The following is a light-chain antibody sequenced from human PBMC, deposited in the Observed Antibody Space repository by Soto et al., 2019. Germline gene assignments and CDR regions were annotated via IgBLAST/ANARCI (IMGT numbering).Light chain of an antibody. CDR1: SSNIGAGYD. CDR3: AAWDDNLNAYV. J-gene: IGLJ1*01. Sequence: QSVLTQPPSVSGAPGQRVTISCTGSSSNIGAGYDVHWYQHLPGTAPKLLIYLGDQRASGVSDRFSGSKSGTSASLAINGLRSDDEADYYCAAWDDNLNAYVFGSGTKLTVL. V-gene: IGLV1-47*02. CDR2: LGD.